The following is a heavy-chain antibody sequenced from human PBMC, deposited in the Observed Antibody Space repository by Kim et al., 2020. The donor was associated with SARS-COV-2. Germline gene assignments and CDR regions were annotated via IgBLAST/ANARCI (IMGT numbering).Heavy chain of an antibody. CDR2: IYYTGST. CDR1: GGSISSYY. Sequence: SETLSLTCSVSGGSISSYYWSWIRQPTGSELEWIGYIYYTGSTNYNPSLQSRVTISLDTSQNQFSLKLSSVTTADTAVYYFGRGGTVKNAFDIWGQGTMV. D-gene: IGHD3-16*01. J-gene: IGHJ3*02. V-gene: IGHV4-59*13. CDR3: GRGGTVKNAFDI.